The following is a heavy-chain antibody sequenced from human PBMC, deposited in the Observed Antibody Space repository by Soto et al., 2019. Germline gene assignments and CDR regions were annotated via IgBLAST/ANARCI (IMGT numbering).Heavy chain of an antibody. V-gene: IGHV3-33*01. J-gene: IGHJ3*02. CDR1: GFTFSGFG. D-gene: IGHD2-21*02. CDR3: ARGRGRSDGGNSAHFDI. CDR2: IWYDGSKK. Sequence: QVQLVESGGGVVQPGTSLRLSCAASGFTFSGFGMHWVRQAPGKGVEWVAVIWYDGSKKYYADCVKGRFTISRENSKNALHLQMLTLRPADTAVYYWARGRGRSDGGNSAHFDIWGQETVVSVSS.